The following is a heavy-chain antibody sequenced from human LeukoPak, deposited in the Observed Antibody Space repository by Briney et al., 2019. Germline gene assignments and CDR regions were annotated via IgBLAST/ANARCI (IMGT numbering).Heavy chain of an antibody. CDR3: ARALFSSGHYYHGRILDY. D-gene: IGHD3-22*01. CDR2: INPSGGST. Sequence: ASVKVSCKASGYTFTSYYMHWVRQAPGQGLEWMGIINPSGGSTSYAQKFQGRVTMTRDTSTSTVYMELSSLRSEDTAVYYCARALFSSGHYYHGRILDYWGQGTLVTVSS. J-gene: IGHJ4*02. V-gene: IGHV1-46*01. CDR1: GYTFTSYY.